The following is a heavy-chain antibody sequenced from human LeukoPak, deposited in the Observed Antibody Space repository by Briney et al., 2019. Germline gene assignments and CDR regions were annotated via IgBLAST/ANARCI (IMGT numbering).Heavy chain of an antibody. CDR2: ISYDGSDK. J-gene: IGHJ3*02. CDR1: GFTFNSYT. V-gene: IGHV3-30-3*01. Sequence: GGSLRLSCAASGFTFNSYTMHWVRQAPGKGLEWVAVISYDGSDKYYADSVKGRFTISRDNAKNTLYLQMNSLRAEDTAVYYCTRDRLGGFDIWGQGTMVTVSS. CDR3: TRDRLGGFDI.